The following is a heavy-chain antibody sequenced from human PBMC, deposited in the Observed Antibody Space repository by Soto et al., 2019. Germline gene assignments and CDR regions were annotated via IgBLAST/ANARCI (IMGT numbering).Heavy chain of an antibody. CDR2: ISAYNGNT. CDR3: AREVPTSAP. Sequence: ASVKVSCKASGYAFTSYGISWGRQAPGQGLEWTGWISAYNGNTNYAQKLQGRFTISWDNAKNSLYLEMSSLRVEDTAVYYCAREVPTSAPWGQGSLVTVSS. J-gene: IGHJ5*02. V-gene: IGHV1-18*01. CDR1: GYAFTSYG. D-gene: IGHD3-10*01.